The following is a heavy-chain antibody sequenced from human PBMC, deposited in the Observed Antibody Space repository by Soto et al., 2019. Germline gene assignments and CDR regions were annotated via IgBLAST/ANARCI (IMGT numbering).Heavy chain of an antibody. J-gene: IGHJ6*02. V-gene: IGHV4-59*08. D-gene: IGHD3-3*01. CDR3: ARAGYYDFWSGYYPDYYYYGMDV. CDR1: GGSISSYY. CDR2: IYYSGST. Sequence: PSETLSLTCTVSGGSISSYYWSWIRQPPGKGLEWIGYIYYSGSTNYNPSLKSRVTISVDTSKNQFSLKLSSVTAADTAVYYCARAGYYDFWSGYYPDYYYYGMDVWGQGTTVTVSS.